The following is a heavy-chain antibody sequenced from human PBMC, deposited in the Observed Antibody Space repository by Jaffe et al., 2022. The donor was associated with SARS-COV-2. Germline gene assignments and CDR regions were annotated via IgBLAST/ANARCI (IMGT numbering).Heavy chain of an antibody. CDR2: IKSKTDGGTT. D-gene: IGHD2-8*02. CDR3: TTDLVPKGTYFDY. J-gene: IGHJ4*02. V-gene: IGHV3-15*01. Sequence: EVQLVESGGGLVKPGGSLRLSCAASGFTFSNAWMSWVRQAPGKGLEWVGRIKSKTDGGTTDYAAPVKGRFTISRDDSKNTLYLQMNSLKTEDTAVYYCTTDLVPKGTYFDYWGQGTLVTVSS. CDR1: GFTFSNAW.